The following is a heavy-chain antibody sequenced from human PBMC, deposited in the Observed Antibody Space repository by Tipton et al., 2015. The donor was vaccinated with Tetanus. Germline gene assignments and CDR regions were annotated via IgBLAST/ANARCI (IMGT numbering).Heavy chain of an antibody. Sequence: SLRLSCAASGFTFNTYAMSWVRQAPGKGLEWVAVILYDGTNNYYADSVKGRFTISRDNSKNTLYLQMTSLRPEDTALYYCARDSSPYYYYYGLDVWGQGTPVTVSS. D-gene: IGHD2/OR15-2a*01. CDR3: ARDSSPYYYYYGLDV. V-gene: IGHV3-30*16. CDR1: GFTFNTYA. CDR2: ILYDGTNN. J-gene: IGHJ6*02.